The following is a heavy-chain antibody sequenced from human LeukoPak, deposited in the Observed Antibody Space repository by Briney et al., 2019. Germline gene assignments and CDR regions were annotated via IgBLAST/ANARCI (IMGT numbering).Heavy chain of an antibody. J-gene: IGHJ3*02. CDR3: ARFHGRAPPPDAFDI. D-gene: IGHD1-26*01. CDR1: GFTFRTYG. V-gene: IGHV3-30*02. Sequence: PGGSLRLSCAASGFTFRTYGMHWVRQAPGKGLEWVAFLRYDGSNIYYADSVKGRFTISRDNARNSLYLQMNSLRAEDTAVYYCARFHGRAPPPDAFDIWGQGTMVTVSS. CDR2: LRYDGSNI.